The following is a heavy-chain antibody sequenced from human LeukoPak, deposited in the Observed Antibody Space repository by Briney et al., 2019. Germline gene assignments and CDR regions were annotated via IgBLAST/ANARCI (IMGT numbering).Heavy chain of an antibody. D-gene: IGHD6-6*01. Sequence: GESLKISCEAFGYIFTNYWIGWVRQIPGKGLEWMAVIYPGDSRTRYNPSFQGQVTISADKSVNTAYLQWSSLKAADTAIYYCACRALLSTSSGPWGQGTLVTVSS. CDR1: GYIFTNYW. CDR2: IYPGDSRT. J-gene: IGHJ5*02. CDR3: ACRALLSTSSGP. V-gene: IGHV5-51*01.